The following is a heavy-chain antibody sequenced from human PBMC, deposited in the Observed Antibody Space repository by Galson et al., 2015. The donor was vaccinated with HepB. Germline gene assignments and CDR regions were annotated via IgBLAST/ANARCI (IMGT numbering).Heavy chain of an antibody. V-gene: IGHV3-30*18. CDR3: ANSCSSTSFCYYYYMDV. Sequence: SLRLSCAASGFTFSSHGMHWVRQAPGKGLEWVAVISYDGSNKYYGDSVKGRFTISRDNSKNTVYLQVNSLRAEDTAVYYCANSCSSTSFCYYYYMDVWGKGTTVTVSS. D-gene: IGHD2-2*01. CDR2: ISYDGSNK. J-gene: IGHJ6*03. CDR1: GFTFSSHG.